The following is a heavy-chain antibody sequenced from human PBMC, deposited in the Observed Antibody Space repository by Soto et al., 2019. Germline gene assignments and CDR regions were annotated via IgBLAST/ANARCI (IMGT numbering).Heavy chain of an antibody. CDR2: IIPILGIA. CDR1: GGTFSSYY. CDR3: ARGGELLDYYYMDV. J-gene: IGHJ6*03. V-gene: IGHV1-69*04. D-gene: IGHD3-16*01. Sequence: APVKVSCKASGGTFSSYYISWVRQAPGQGLEWMGRIIPILGIANYAQKFQGRVTITADKSTSTAYMELSSLRSEDTAVYYCARGGELLDYYYMDVWGKGTTVTVSS.